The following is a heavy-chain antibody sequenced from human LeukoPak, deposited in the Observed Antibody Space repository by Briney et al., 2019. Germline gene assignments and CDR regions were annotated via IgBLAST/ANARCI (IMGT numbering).Heavy chain of an antibody. J-gene: IGHJ3*02. CDR1: GFTFSRHG. V-gene: IGHV3-74*01. Sequence: PGGSLRLSCAPSGFTFSRHGMHWVRQAPGKGLVWVSRISGDEIWTSYADSVKGRFTISRDNAKDTLYLQMNGLRTEDTAVYYCTREYISGPRQTDAFDIWGRGTMVTVSS. CDR2: ISGDEIWT. D-gene: IGHD3-22*01. CDR3: TREYISGPRQTDAFDI.